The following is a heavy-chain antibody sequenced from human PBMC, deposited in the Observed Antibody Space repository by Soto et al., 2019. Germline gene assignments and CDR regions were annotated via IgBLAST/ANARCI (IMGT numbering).Heavy chain of an antibody. CDR1: GGSISSSSYY. CDR3: ARHRNDYGGSLDY. J-gene: IGHJ4*02. V-gene: IGHV4-39*01. D-gene: IGHD4-17*01. CDR2: IYYSGST. Sequence: SETLSLTCTVSGGSISSSSYYWGWIRQPPGKGLEWIGSIYYSGSTYYNPSLKSRVTISVDTSKNQFSLKLSSVTAADTAVYYCARHRNDYGGSLDYWGQGTLVTVSS.